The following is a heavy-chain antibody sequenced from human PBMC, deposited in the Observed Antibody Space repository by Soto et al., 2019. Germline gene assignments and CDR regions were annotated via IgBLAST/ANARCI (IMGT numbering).Heavy chain of an antibody. CDR1: GGSISSGGYY. Sequence: SETLSLTCTVSGGSISSGGYYWSWIRQHPGKGLEWIGYIYYSGSTYYNPSLKSRVTISVDTSKNQFSLKLSSVTAADTAVYYCARDARGYSYGYNDYWGQGTLVTVSS. CDR2: IYYSGST. J-gene: IGHJ4*02. V-gene: IGHV4-31*02. CDR3: ARDARGYSYGYNDY. D-gene: IGHD5-18*01.